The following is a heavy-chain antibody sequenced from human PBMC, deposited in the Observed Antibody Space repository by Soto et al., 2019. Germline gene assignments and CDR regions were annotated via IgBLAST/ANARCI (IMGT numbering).Heavy chain of an antibody. D-gene: IGHD3-3*01. J-gene: IGHJ4*02. CDR2: INYDGTYL. CDR1: GFPFDSYW. Sequence: HPGGSLRLSCAASGFPFDSYWMHWVRQVPGKGLVWVSRINYDGTYLTYADSVRGRFTISRDNAKNTLYLQMNSLRVEDTAIYYCTSDVFGVSHSWGQGTVVTVSS. V-gene: IGHV3-74*03. CDR3: TSDVFGVSHS.